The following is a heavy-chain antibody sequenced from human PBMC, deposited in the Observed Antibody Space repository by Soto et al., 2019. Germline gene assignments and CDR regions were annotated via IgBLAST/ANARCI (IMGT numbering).Heavy chain of an antibody. CDR3: ARNHRRGYYYDQNWFDP. V-gene: IGHV4-31*03. D-gene: IGHD3-22*01. J-gene: IGHJ5*02. CDR2: IYYSGST. Sequence: SETLSLTCTVSGGSISSGGYYWSWIRQHPGKGLEWIGYIYYSGSTYYNPSLKSRVTISVDTSKNQFSLKLSSVTAADTAVYYCARNHRRGYYYDQNWFDPWRQGTLVTVSS. CDR1: GGSISSGGYY.